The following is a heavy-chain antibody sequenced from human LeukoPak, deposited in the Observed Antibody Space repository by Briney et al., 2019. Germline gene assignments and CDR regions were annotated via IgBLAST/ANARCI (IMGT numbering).Heavy chain of an antibody. D-gene: IGHD1-14*01. J-gene: IGHJ5*02. CDR2: VHPDTGYA. CDR3: ARGPRNDP. Sequence: ASVKVSCKTSGYPFTTYEINWVRQAAGQGLEWMGWVHPDTGYADYTQKFQGRVTMTSDTSISTAYMELSSLRSDDTAVYFCARGPRNDPWGQGTLVTVSS. V-gene: IGHV1-8*01. CDR1: GYPFTTYE.